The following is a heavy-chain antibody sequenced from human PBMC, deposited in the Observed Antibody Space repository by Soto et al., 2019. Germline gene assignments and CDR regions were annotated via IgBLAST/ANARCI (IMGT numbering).Heavy chain of an antibody. CDR2: IYYSGST. CDR1: GGSISSGGYY. J-gene: IGHJ4*02. Sequence: SETLSLTCTVSGGSISSGGYYWSWIRQHPGKGLEWIGYIYYSGSTYYNPSLKSRVTISVDTSKNQFSLKLGSVTAADTAVYYCARSTDSSGYSSFYLWGQGTLVTVSS. CDR3: ARSTDSSGYSSFYL. V-gene: IGHV4-31*03. D-gene: IGHD3-22*01.